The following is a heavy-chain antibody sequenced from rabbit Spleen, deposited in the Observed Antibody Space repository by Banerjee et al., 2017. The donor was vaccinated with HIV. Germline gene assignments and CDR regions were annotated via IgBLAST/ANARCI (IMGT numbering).Heavy chain of an antibody. CDR1: GFTISNYW. CDR3: ARSYGGLAVYYYFSL. D-gene: IGHD6-1*01. Sequence: QLEESGGGLVKPEGSLTLTCKASGFTISNYWMNWVRQAPGKGLEWIGIIYPITETTYYANWVNGRFTISSDNAQNTVDLQMNSLTAADTATYFCARSYGGLAVYYYFSLWGQGTLVTVS. CDR2: IYPITETT. V-gene: IGHV1S7*01. J-gene: IGHJ4*01.